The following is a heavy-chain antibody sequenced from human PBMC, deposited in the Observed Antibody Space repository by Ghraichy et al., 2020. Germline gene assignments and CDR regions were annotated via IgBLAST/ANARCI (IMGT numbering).Heavy chain of an antibody. CDR2: IIPIFGTA. J-gene: IGHJ6*02. V-gene: IGHV1-69*13. Sequence: SVKVSCKASGGTFSSYAISWVRQAPGQGLEWMGGIIPIFGTANYAQKFQGRVTITADESTSTAYMELSSLRSEDTAVYYCARGVAGTWVLVYGMDVWGQGTTVTVSS. D-gene: IGHD6-19*01. CDR3: ARGVAGTWVLVYGMDV. CDR1: GGTFSSYA.